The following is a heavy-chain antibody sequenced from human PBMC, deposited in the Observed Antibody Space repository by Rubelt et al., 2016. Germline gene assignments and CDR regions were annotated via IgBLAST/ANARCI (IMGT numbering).Heavy chain of an antibody. CDR3: ARERDRTNYFDY. CDR1: GYTFTNFH. V-gene: IGHV1-46*01. CDR2: ISPSNGNT. Sequence: QVQLVQSGAEVKKPGASVKVSCKASGYTFTNFHVHWVRQAPGQGLEWVGIISPSNGNTHFAQSFRGRVTLTRDTSTSTVYMGLTSLTSEDTAAYYWARERDRTNYFDYWGQGTRVTVST. D-gene: IGHD1-1*01. J-gene: IGHJ4*02.